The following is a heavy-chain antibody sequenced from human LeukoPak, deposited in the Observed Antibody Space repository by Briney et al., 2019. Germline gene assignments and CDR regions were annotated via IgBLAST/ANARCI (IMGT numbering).Heavy chain of an antibody. V-gene: IGHV3-48*01. CDR3: ARVLHKRNYDSTTYYGY. J-gene: IGHJ4*02. CDR2: ISISSSTI. CDR1: GFIFSSYS. Sequence: PGGSLRLSCAASGFIFSSYSMNWVRQAPGKGLEWVSYISISSSTIYYADSVKGRFIISRDNARDSLYLQMNSLRAEDTAVYYCARVLHKRNYDSTTYYGYWGQGTLVTVSS. D-gene: IGHD3-22*01.